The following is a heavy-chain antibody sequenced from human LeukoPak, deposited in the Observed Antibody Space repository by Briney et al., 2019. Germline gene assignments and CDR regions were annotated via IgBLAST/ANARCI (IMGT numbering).Heavy chain of an antibody. CDR1: GFTFDDYG. V-gene: IGHV3-20*04. CDR2: INWNGGST. Sequence: AGGSLRLSCAASGFTFDDYGMSWVRQAPGKGLEWVSGINWNGGSTGYADSVKGRFTISRDNAKNSQYLQMNSLRAEDTALYYCASGGIYYGAAFDFWGQGSLVTVSA. D-gene: IGHD1-26*01. J-gene: IGHJ4*02. CDR3: ASGGIYYGAAFDF.